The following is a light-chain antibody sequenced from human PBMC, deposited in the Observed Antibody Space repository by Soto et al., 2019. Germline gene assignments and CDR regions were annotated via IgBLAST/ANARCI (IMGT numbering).Light chain of an antibody. J-gene: IGKJ1*01. CDR1: QSVSSN. V-gene: IGKV3-15*01. Sequence: EIVMTQSPATLSVSQGERATLSCRASQSVSSNLAWYQQKHGQAPRLLIYGASTRATGIPARFSGSGSGTEFTLTISSLQSEDFAVYYCQQYNNWPRTFGQGTKVDIK. CDR3: QQYNNWPRT. CDR2: GAS.